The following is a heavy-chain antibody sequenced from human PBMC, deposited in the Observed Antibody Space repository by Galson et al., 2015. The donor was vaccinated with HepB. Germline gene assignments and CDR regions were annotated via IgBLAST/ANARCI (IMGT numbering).Heavy chain of an antibody. D-gene: IGHD3-22*01. J-gene: IGHJ6*02. V-gene: IGHV3-21*01. CDR3: ASLHYYDSSFEYYYGMDV. Sequence: LRLSCAASGFTFSSYSMNWVRQAPGKGLEWVSSISSSSSYIYYADSVKGRFTISRDNAKNSLYLQMNSLRAEDTAVYYCASLHYYDSSFEYYYGMDVWGQGTTVTVSS. CDR1: GFTFSSYS. CDR2: ISSSSSYI.